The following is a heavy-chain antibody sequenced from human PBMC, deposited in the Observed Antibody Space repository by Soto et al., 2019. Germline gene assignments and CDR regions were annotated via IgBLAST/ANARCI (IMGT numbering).Heavy chain of an antibody. Sequence: SLRLSCAASGFTFSSYGMHWVRQAPGKGLEWVAVIWYDGSNKYYADSVKGRFTISRDNSKNTLYLQMNSLRAEDTAVYYCARDRDDSSGYNPFGYWGQGTLVTVSS. CDR2: IWYDGSNK. V-gene: IGHV3-33*01. J-gene: IGHJ4*02. CDR3: ARDRDDSSGYNPFGY. CDR1: GFTFSSYG. D-gene: IGHD3-22*01.